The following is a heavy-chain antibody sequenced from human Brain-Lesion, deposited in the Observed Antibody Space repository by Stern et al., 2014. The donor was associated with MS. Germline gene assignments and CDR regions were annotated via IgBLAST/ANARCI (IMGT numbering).Heavy chain of an antibody. CDR3: ARFPASRPHVFDS. D-gene: IGHD6-13*01. Sequence: QVQLVQSGPGLVKPSGTLSLTCAVSGGSISSSNWWSWVRQSPGKGLEWIGESDHSGSTIYNPSLKSRVTGSVDKSKNRFSLTLRSVTAADTAVYFCARFPASRPHVFDSWGQGTLVTVSS. V-gene: IGHV4-4*02. CDR2: SDHSGST. J-gene: IGHJ4*02. CDR1: GGSISSSNW.